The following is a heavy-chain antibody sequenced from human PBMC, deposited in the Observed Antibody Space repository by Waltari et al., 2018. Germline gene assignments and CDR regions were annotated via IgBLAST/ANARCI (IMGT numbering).Heavy chain of an antibody. Sequence: EDQLLQSGGGLVQPGGSLRLSCAASGFTFSSYTMDWVRQAPGKVRELVSAITSGGRTYYADSVRGRFTVSRDNSKSTLYLEMNSLRAEDTAVYYCAKERGASRIYFLDYWGQGSLVTVSS. CDR2: ITSGGRT. V-gene: IGHV3-23*01. CDR1: GFTFSSYT. J-gene: IGHJ4*02. D-gene: IGHD3-10*01. CDR3: AKERGASRIYFLDY.